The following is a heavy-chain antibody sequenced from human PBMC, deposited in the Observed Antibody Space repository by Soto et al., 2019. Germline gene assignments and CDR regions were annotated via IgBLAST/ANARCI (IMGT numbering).Heavy chain of an antibody. V-gene: IGHV1-3*05. CDR1: GYTFTSYA. Sequence: QVQLVQSGAEEKKPGASVKVSCKASGYTFTSYAMHWVRQAPGQRLEWMGWINAGNGNTKYSQKFQGRVTITRDTSASTDYMELSSLRSEDTAVDYCARDPSYYGMDVWGQGTTVTVSS. CDR2: INAGNGNT. J-gene: IGHJ6*02. CDR3: ARDPSYYGMDV.